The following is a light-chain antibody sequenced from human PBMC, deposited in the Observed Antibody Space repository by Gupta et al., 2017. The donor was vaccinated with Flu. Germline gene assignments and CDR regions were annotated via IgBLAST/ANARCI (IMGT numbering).Light chain of an antibody. CDR2: INSGGSH. J-gene: IGLJ3*02. V-gene: IGLV4-69*01. CDR3: QTWGASTWV. CDR1: SGHSSYA. Sequence: QPVVTQSPSASASLGASVKLTCTLSSGHSSYAIAWHQQQPEKGPRYLMKINSGGSHTKGDGIPDRFSGSSSGAERYLTISSLQSEDEADYYCQTWGASTWVFGGGTKLTVL.